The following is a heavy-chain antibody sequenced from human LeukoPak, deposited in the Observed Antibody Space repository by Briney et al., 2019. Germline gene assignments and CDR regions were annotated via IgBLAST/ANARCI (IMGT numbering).Heavy chain of an antibody. V-gene: IGHV1-2*02. J-gene: IGHJ4*02. Sequence: ASVKVSCKASGHTFTVYYIHWVRQAPGQGLEWMGWITLNSGDTKYAQKFQGRVTMTSDTSITTAYMELSSLKFDDTAMYYCARFRAGVGEPYGDYWGQGTLVTVSS. CDR2: ITLNSGDT. CDR1: GHTFTVYY. CDR3: ARFRAGVGEPYGDY. D-gene: IGHD3-10*01.